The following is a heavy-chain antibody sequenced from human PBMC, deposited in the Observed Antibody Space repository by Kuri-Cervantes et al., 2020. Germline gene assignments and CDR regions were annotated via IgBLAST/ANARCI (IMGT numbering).Heavy chain of an antibody. CDR3: VGSDRDYDFWSGYYFHYYGMDV. Sequence: SVKVSCKASGGTFSSYAISWVRQAPGQGLEWMGGIIPIFGTANYAQKFQGRATITADESTSTAYMELSSLRSEDTAVYYCVGSDRDYDFWSGYYFHYYGMDVWGQGTTVTVSS. CDR1: GGTFSSYA. J-gene: IGHJ6*02. CDR2: IIPIFGTA. D-gene: IGHD3-3*01. V-gene: IGHV1-69*13.